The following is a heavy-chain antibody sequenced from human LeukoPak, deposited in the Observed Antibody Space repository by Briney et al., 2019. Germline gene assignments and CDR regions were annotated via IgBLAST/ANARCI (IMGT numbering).Heavy chain of an antibody. CDR1: GLNFDDSA. Sequence: GGSLRLSCVASGLNFDDSAMHWVRQAPGKGLEWVFLISADGGSTFSADSVKGRFSISRDNSKNSLYLQMNSLRSEDTAMYYCAKESGKFDYWGQGTLVAVSP. J-gene: IGHJ4*02. V-gene: IGHV3-43*02. CDR3: AKESGKFDY. CDR2: ISADGGST.